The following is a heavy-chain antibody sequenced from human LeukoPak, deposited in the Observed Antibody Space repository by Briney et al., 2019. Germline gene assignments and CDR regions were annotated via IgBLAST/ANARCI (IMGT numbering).Heavy chain of an antibody. J-gene: IGHJ4*02. Sequence: PGGSLTLAYPASGFAFSTYDTGWVSQAPGEGLECVLFISGSGGSTYYADSVKGRFTISRNNTKNTLYLQMNSLRTEDKAVYYCAKVLRQWTPALLFGSWGQGTLVTVSS. D-gene: IGHD3-16*01. V-gene: IGHV3-23*01. CDR3: AKVLRQWTPALLFGS. CDR2: ISGSGGST. CDR1: GFAFSTYD.